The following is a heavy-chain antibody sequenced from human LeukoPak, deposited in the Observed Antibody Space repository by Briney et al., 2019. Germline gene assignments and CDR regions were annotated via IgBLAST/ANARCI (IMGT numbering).Heavy chain of an antibody. CDR3: ARSGRYCSSTSCRNWFDP. CDR2: INPSSGGT. J-gene: IGHJ5*02. CDR1: GYTFTGYY. Sequence: ASVKVSCKASGYTFTGYYMHWVRQAPGQGLEWMGWINPSSGGTNYAQKFQGRVTMTRDTSISTAYMELSRLRSDDTAVYYCARSGRYCSSTSCRNWFDPWGQGTLVTVSS. V-gene: IGHV1-2*02. D-gene: IGHD2-2*01.